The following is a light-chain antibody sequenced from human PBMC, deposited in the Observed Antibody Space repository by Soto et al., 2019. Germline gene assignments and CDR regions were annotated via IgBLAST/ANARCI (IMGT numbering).Light chain of an antibody. CDR2: DAS. CDR1: QSVSGW. Sequence: DIEMTQSPSTLSSSVGDTVTVTCRASQSVSGWLAWYHQKPGEPPKLLIYDASSSESGVPSRFSGGGSGTEFTLTISSLQPDDFATYYCQQYNSYWTFGQGTKVDIK. J-gene: IGKJ1*01. CDR3: QQYNSYWT. V-gene: IGKV1-5*01.